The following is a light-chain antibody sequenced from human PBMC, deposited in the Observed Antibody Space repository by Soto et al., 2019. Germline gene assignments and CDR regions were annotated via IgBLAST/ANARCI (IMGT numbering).Light chain of an antibody. V-gene: IGKV3-11*01. Sequence: EIVLTQXPATLSLSPGERATLSCRASQSVSSYLAWYQQKPGQAPRLLIYDASNRATGIPARFSGSGSGTDFTLTIRSLEPEDFAVYYCQQRSNWPLTFGGGTKVEIK. CDR3: QQRSNWPLT. J-gene: IGKJ4*01. CDR1: QSVSSY. CDR2: DAS.